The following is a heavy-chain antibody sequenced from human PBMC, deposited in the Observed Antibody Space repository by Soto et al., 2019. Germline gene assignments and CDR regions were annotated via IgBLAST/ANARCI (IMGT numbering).Heavy chain of an antibody. CDR1: GTTFSNFA. CDR3: VRGPDYEGYFDY. Sequence: QVRLVQSGAEVKKTESSVKVSCEASGTTFSNFAIGWVRQAPGQGLEWMGGIILPFGTPNYAQKFQGRVTISADESMTTVSMELRGLRSGDTAVYYCVRGPDYEGYFDYWGQGTLVTVSS. J-gene: IGHJ4*02. CDR2: IILPFGTP. V-gene: IGHV1-69*12. D-gene: IGHD3-22*01.